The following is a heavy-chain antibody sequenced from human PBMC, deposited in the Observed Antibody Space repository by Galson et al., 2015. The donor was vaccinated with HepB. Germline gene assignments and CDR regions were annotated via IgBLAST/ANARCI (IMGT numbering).Heavy chain of an antibody. CDR3: ATDTGHDNHFHY. Sequence: SLRLSCAASAFTFTDYGMTWVRQVPGRGLEWVSTIDASGYNTHYADSVKGRFTISRDNSRNTLYLQMNMLKVEDTAIYYCATDTGHDNHFHYWGQGILVTVSS. V-gene: IGHV3-23*01. J-gene: IGHJ4*02. D-gene: IGHD1-1*01. CDR2: IDASGYNT. CDR1: AFTFTDYG.